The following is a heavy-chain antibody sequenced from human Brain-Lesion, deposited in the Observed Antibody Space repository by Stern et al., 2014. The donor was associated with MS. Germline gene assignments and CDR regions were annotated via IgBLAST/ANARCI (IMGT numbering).Heavy chain of an antibody. D-gene: IGHD2-2*01. J-gene: IGHJ6*02. CDR3: ARGRVVPGFQYYATDV. CDR1: GGSISSGGYY. V-gene: IGHV4-61*02. Sequence: QVQLVQSGPGLVKPSQTLSLSCTVSGGSISSGGYYWSWIRQPAGKGLEWIGRIFNSGSTSYNPSLKSRVPISIDTPKNQSSLRLTPMPAADTAVYYCARGRVVPGFQYYATDVWGQGTTVIVSS. CDR2: IFNSGST.